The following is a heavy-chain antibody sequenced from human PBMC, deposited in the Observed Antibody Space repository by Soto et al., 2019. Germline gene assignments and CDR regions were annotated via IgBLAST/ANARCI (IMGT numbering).Heavy chain of an antibody. V-gene: IGHV3-7*01. CDR2: IRQDGSEK. CDR3: ARGWGSAHCPYYFDF. J-gene: IGHJ4*02. CDR1: GFTFSSYW. D-gene: IGHD2-15*01. Sequence: EVQLVESGGDLVQPGGSLRLSCAASGFTFSSYWMSWVRQAPGKGLEWVATIRQDGSEKHYVDAVKGRFTISRDNAKNSLYLQMNSLRVEDTTVYHCARGWGSAHCPYYFDFWGQGTLVTVSS.